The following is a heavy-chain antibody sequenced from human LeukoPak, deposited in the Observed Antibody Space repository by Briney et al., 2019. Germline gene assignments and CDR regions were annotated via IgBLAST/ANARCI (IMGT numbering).Heavy chain of an antibody. CDR2: INYSGST. CDR1: GGXXSGYX. CDR3: AGELFCSGGSCYSRDAFDI. D-gene: IGHD2-15*01. Sequence: YGGXXSGYXXXXXRXPPGXXXEWIGEINYSGSTNYNPSLKSRVTISVDTSKNQFSLKLSSVTAADTAVYYCAGELFCSGGSCYSRDAFDIWGQGTMVTVSS. J-gene: IGHJ3*02. V-gene: IGHV4-34*01.